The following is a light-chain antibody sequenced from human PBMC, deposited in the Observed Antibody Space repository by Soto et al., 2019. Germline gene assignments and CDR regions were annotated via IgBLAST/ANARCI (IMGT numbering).Light chain of an antibody. CDR2: GAS. CDR1: QSVSSSY. Sequence: EIVLTQSPGTLSLSPVERATLSCRASQSVSSSYLAWYQQKPGQAPRLLIYGASSRATGIPDRFSGSGSGTGFTLTISRLEPEDFAVYYCQQYGSSPKTFGQGTKVDIK. V-gene: IGKV3-20*01. J-gene: IGKJ1*01. CDR3: QQYGSSPKT.